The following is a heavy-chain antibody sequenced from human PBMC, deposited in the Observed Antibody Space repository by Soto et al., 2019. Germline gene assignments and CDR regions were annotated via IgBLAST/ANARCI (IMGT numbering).Heavy chain of an antibody. CDR3: ARRYCSAENCLSHAFDK. V-gene: IGHV2-5*02. CDR2: IYWDDTQ. CDR1: GFSLSTSRVG. Sequence: QITLKESGPTLVKPTQTLTLTCTLSGFSLSTSRVGVGWIRQPPGKALEWLAVIYWDDTQRYSSSLQSRLSITKDTSGNQVVSTMTDMDTVDTATYYCARRYCSAENCLSHAFDKWGQGTIVTVSS. D-gene: IGHD2-15*01. J-gene: IGHJ3*02.